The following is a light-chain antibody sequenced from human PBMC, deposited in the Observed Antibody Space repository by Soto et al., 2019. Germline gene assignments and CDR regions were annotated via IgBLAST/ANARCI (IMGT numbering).Light chain of an antibody. CDR3: QSYDSSLSGYV. CDR1: SSNIGAGYD. CDR2: GNS. Sequence: QSVLTQPPSVSGAPGQGVTISCTGSSSNIGAGYDVHWYQQLPGTAPKLLIYGNSNRPSGVPDRFPGSKSGTSASLAITGLQAEDEADYYCQSYDSSLSGYVFGTGTKVT. J-gene: IGLJ1*01. V-gene: IGLV1-40*01.